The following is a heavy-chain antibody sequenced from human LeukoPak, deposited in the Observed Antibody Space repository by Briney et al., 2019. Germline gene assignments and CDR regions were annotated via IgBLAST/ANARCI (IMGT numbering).Heavy chain of an antibody. CDR2: IHHSGST. D-gene: IGHD4-23*01. CDR1: GGSISSSNW. Sequence: PSETLSLTCAVSGGSISSSNWWSWVRQPPGKGLEWIGEIHHSGSTNYNPSLKSRVTISVDKSKNQFSLKLNSVTAADTAVYYCARMDYGGTLWYFDYWGQGTLVTVSS. CDR3: ARMDYGGTLWYFDY. J-gene: IGHJ4*02. V-gene: IGHV4-4*02.